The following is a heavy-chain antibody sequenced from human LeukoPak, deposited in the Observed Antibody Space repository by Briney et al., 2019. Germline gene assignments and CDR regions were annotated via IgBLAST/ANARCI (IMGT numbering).Heavy chain of an antibody. CDR1: GGSISSYY. J-gene: IGHJ4*02. D-gene: IGHD6-19*01. CDR3: ARRGGHSSGWYGTYYFDY. CDR2: IYYSGST. Sequence: SEALSLTCTVSGGSISSYYWSWIRQPPGKGLEWIGYIYYSGSTNYNPSLKSRVTISVDTSKNQFSLKLSSVTAADTAVYYRARRGGHSSGWYGTYYFDYWSQGTLVTVSS. V-gene: IGHV4-59*01.